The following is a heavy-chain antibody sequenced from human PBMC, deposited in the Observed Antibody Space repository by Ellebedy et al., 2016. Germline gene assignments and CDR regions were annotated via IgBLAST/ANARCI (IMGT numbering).Heavy chain of an antibody. CDR2: IYPDGVTT. CDR3: ARDANDAFDY. D-gene: IGHD1-1*01. Sequence: ASVKVSXKASGFTFTNYYMHWVRQAPGQGLEWMGIIYPDGVTTTYARKFQGRVSITRDTSTGTFYIELSSLRSEDTALYYCARDANDAFDYWGQGTLVTVSS. J-gene: IGHJ4*02. CDR1: GFTFTNYY. V-gene: IGHV1-46*01.